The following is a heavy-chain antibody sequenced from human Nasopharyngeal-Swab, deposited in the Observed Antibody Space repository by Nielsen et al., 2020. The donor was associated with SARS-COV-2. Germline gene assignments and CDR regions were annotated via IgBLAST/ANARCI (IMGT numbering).Heavy chain of an antibody. D-gene: IGHD7-27*01. CDR1: GFTFSTYH. J-gene: IGHJ4*02. CDR3: VKDSSWAFDS. Sequence: GGSLRLSCAASGFTFSTYHMNWVRQAPGKGLEWISNIRMTDNDVFYADSVKGRFTISRDNAKNSLYLQMNSLRAEDTAVYYCVKDSSWAFDSWGQGTLVTVSS. CDR2: IRMTDNDV. V-gene: IGHV3-48*03.